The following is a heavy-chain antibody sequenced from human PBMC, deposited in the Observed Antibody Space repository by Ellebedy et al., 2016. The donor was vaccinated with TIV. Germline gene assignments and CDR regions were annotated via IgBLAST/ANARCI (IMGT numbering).Heavy chain of an antibody. CDR1: GFTFSRHW. CDR2: INGDGGCT. V-gene: IGHV3-74*01. J-gene: IGHJ4*01. CDR3: STLSDTGY. Sequence: PGGSLRLSCAASGFTFSRHWMHWIRQAPGKGLVWLSRINGDGGCTSHADFVKGRFTISRDNAKNTLYLQMNSLKAEDTAMYYCSTLSDTGYWGHGTLVTVSS. D-gene: IGHD2-21*02.